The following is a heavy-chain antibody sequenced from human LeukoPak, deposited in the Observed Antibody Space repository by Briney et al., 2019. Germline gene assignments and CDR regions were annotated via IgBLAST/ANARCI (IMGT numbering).Heavy chain of an antibody. V-gene: IGHV3-30*03. J-gene: IGHJ4*02. Sequence: GGSLRLSCAASGFTFSSYGMHWVRQAPGKGLEWVAVISYDGSNKYYADSVKGRFTISRDNSKNTLYLQMNSLRAEDTAVYYCVTEMTYYYGSGSQPGGYWGQGTLVTVSS. CDR1: GFTFSSYG. D-gene: IGHD3-10*01. CDR2: ISYDGSNK. CDR3: VTEMTYYYGSGSQPGGY.